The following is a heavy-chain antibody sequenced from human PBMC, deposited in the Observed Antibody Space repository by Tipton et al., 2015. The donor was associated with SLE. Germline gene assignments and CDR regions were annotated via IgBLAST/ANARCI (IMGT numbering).Heavy chain of an antibody. J-gene: IGHJ3*02. CDR2: ISHDGRNK. V-gene: IGHV3-30*04. D-gene: IGHD3-10*01. CDR3: ARDVLRGRNQVALDI. Sequence: SLRLSCAASGFTFSSYAIHWVRQAPGKGLEWVSIISHDGRNKNYADSVKGRFTISRDNSKNTLYLEMNSLRVEDTAVYYCARDVLRGRNQVALDIWGQGTIVTVPS. CDR1: GFTFSSYA.